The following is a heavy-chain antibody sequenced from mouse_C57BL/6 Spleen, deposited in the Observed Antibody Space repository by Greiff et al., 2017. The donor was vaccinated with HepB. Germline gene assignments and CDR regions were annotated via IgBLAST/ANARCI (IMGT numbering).Heavy chain of an antibody. CDR3: ARGSYDYIDY. Sequence: VQLQQSGAELVRPGTSVKVSCKASGYAFTNYLIEWVKQRPGQGLEWIGVINPGSGGTNYNEKFKGKATLTADKSSSTAYMQLSSLTSEDSAVYFCARGSYDYIDYLGQGTTLTVSS. J-gene: IGHJ2*01. V-gene: IGHV1-54*01. CDR2: INPGSGGT. CDR1: GYAFTNYL. D-gene: IGHD2-3*01.